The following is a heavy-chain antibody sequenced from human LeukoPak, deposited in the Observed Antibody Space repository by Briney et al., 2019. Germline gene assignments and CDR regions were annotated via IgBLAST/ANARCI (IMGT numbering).Heavy chain of an antibody. D-gene: IGHD6-6*01. J-gene: IGHJ4*02. CDR3: ARRGMGSSSSY. CDR2: IYYSGST. V-gene: IGHV4-39*01. Sequence: SETLSLTCTVSGGSISSSSYYWGWIRQPPGKGLEWIGSIYYSGSTYYNPSLKSRVTISVDTSKNQFSLKLSSVTAADTAVYYCARRGMGSSSSYWGQGTLVTASS. CDR1: GGSISSSSYY.